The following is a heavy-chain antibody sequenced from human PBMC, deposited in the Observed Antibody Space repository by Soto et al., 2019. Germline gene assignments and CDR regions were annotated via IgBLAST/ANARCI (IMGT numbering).Heavy chain of an antibody. Sequence: EVQLLESGGGLVQPGGSLRLSCAASGFTFSSYAMSWVRQAPGKGVEWVSAISCSGGSTYYADSVKGRFTISRDNSKNTLYLQMNSLRAEDTAVYYCAKDPPGGRARGDYWGQGTLVTVSS. CDR1: GFTFSSYA. V-gene: IGHV3-23*01. J-gene: IGHJ4*02. D-gene: IGHD3-16*01. CDR3: AKDPPGGRARGDY. CDR2: ISCSGGST.